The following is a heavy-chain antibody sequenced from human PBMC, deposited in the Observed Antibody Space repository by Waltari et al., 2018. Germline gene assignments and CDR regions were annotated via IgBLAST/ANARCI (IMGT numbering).Heavy chain of an antibody. V-gene: IGHV3-48*04. J-gene: IGHJ4*02. CDR2: ISSSSTTK. D-gene: IGHD6-13*01. CDR1: GFTSSSYS. Sequence: EVHLVESGGGLVQPGGSLRLSCAASGFTSSSYSMNWVRQAQGKGLEWVSYISSSSTTKYYADSVKGRFTISRDNAKNSLYLQMNSLRAEDTAVYYCARDPGTGDDYWGQGTLVTVSS. CDR3: ARDPGTGDDY.